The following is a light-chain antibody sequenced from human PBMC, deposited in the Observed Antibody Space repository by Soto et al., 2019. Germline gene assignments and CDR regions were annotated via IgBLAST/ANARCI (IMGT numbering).Light chain of an antibody. CDR2: EVS. CDR3: MQSTQLPPT. CDR1: QSLLHITGETF. Sequence: DVVMTETALSLSVAPGQPASISCKSRQSLLHITGETFLFWYLQKPGQSPQLLIYEVSTRLSGVPDRFSGSGSGTDFTLEISRVQTDDVGIYYCMQSTQLPPTFGHGTPLENK. J-gene: IGKJ5*01. V-gene: IGKV2D-29*02.